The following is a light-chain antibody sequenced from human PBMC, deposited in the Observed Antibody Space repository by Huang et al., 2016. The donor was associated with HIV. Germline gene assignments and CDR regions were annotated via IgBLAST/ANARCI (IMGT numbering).Light chain of an antibody. J-gene: IGKJ1*01. Sequence: DIVMTQSPDSLAVPLGERATISCVSSQSVLYSANKKQLPMNCLAWYQKKPGQPPKLLIYWASSRASGVPERFSGSGSGTDFTLTISSLQAEDVAVYYCQQHYSTPWTFGQGTKVEIK. CDR1: QSVLYSANKKQLPMNC. V-gene: IGKV4-1*01. CDR3: QQHYSTPWT. CDR2: WAS.